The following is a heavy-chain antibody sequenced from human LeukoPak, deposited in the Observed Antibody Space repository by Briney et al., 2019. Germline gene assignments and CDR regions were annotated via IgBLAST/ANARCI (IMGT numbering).Heavy chain of an antibody. D-gene: IGHD3-10*01. Sequence: GGSLRLSCAASGFTFSSYGMHWVRQAPGKGLEWVAVIWYDGSNKYYADSVKGRFTISRDNSKNTLYLQMNSLRAEDTAVYYCARGPPRITMVRGVIYWFDPWGQGTLVTVSS. J-gene: IGHJ5*02. CDR3: ARGPPRITMVRGVIYWFDP. CDR2: IWYDGSNK. V-gene: IGHV3-33*01. CDR1: GFTFSSYG.